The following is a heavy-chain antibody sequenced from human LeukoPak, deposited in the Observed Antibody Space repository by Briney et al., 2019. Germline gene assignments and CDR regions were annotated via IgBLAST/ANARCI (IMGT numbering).Heavy chain of an antibody. Sequence: PSETLSLTCAVYGGSFSGYYWSWIRQPPGKGLEWIGYIYYSGSTNYNPSLKSRVTISVDTSKNQFSLKLSSVTAADTAVYYCARDTPSITIFGVVTLGGMDVWGQGTTVTVSS. CDR2: IYYSGST. D-gene: IGHD3-3*01. J-gene: IGHJ6*02. CDR1: GGSFSGYY. V-gene: IGHV4-59*01. CDR3: ARDTPSITIFGVVTLGGMDV.